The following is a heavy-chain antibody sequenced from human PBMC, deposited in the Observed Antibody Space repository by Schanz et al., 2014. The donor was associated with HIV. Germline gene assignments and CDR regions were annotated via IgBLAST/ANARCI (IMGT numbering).Heavy chain of an antibody. J-gene: IGHJ3*02. Sequence: QVQLVQSGAEVKKPGSSVKVSCKASGYTFISYGISWVRQAPGQGLEWMGGIIPIFGTSNYAQKFQGRVTITADESTSTAYMELSSLRSEDTAVYYCASGRFDTVIWWGDAFLIWGRGTMVTVSS. V-gene: IGHV1-69*01. CDR3: ASGRFDTVIWWGDAFLI. CDR2: IIPIFGTS. CDR1: GYTFISYG. D-gene: IGHD5-18*01.